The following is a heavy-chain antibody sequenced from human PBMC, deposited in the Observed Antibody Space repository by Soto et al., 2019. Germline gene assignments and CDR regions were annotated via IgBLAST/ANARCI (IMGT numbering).Heavy chain of an antibody. CDR2: ISGSGGST. D-gene: IGHD2-15*01. V-gene: IGHV3-23*01. Sequence: GGSLRLSCAASGFTFSSYGMHWVRQAPGKGLEWVSAISGSGGSTYYADSVKGRFTISRDNSKNTLYLQMNSLRAEDTAVYYCAKDVTFVVVVAVTFDYWGQGTLVTVSS. J-gene: IGHJ4*02. CDR3: AKDVTFVVVVAVTFDY. CDR1: GFTFSSYG.